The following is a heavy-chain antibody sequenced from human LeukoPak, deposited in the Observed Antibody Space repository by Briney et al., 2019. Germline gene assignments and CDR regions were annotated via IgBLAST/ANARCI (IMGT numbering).Heavy chain of an antibody. D-gene: IGHD6-19*01. Sequence: SETLSLTCAVYGGSFSGYYWSWIRQPPGKGLEWIGEINHSGSTNYNPSLKSRVIISVDTSKNQFSLKLSSVTAADTAVYYCAREGYSSGWYDYWGQGTLVTVSS. J-gene: IGHJ4*02. CDR3: AREGYSSGWYDY. V-gene: IGHV4-34*01. CDR2: INHSGST. CDR1: GGSFSGYY.